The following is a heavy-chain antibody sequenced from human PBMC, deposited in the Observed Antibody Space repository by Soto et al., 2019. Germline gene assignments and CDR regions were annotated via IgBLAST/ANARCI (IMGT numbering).Heavy chain of an antibody. CDR2: ISASGSPI. J-gene: IGHJ4*02. CDR3: ARLGRDGYNFDF. D-gene: IGHD5-12*01. Sequence: EVQVMESGGGLVRPGGSLRLSCAASGFTFSNYEMNWVRQPPGKGLEWVSYISASGSPIYYVDSVKGRFTISRDNAKNSLFLQMNSLRAEDTAIYYCARLGRDGYNFDFWGQGTLVTVSS. CDR1: GFTFSNYE. V-gene: IGHV3-48*03.